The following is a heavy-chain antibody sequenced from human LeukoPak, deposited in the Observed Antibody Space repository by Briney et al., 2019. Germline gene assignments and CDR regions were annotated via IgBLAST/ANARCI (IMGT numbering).Heavy chain of an antibody. CDR1: GFTLSSYA. CDR2: ISSNGGST. Sequence: GGSLRLSCAASGFTLSSYAMHWVRQAPGKGLEYVSAISSNGGSTYYANSVKGRFTISRDNSKNTLYLQMGSLRAEDMAVYYCARGDYADYWGQGTLVTVSS. V-gene: IGHV3-64*01. J-gene: IGHJ4*02. CDR3: ARGDYADY.